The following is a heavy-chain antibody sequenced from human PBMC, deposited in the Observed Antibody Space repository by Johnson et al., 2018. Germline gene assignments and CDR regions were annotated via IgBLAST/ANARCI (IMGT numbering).Heavy chain of an antibody. CDR3: AKDRKGNWHGDFQY. Sequence: QVQLVQSGGGLVNPGGSLRLSCAASGFTFSIYSMHWVRQAPGKGLEWVAGISDYGIYKYYADSVKGRFTISRDNSNDTLSLQMVSLKAADKAVYYCAKDRKGNWHGDFQYWGQGTLVTVSS. CDR1: GFTFSIYS. J-gene: IGHJ1*01. CDR2: ISDYGIYK. V-gene: IGHV3-30-3*01. D-gene: IGHD1-14*01.